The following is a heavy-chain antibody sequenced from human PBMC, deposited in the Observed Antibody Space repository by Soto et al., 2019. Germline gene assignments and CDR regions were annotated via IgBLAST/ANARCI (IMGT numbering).Heavy chain of an antibody. J-gene: IGHJ6*02. CDR1: GFTFSSYW. CDR3: ARDPNIVLVPAALRSYYYYGMDV. V-gene: IGHV3-7*01. CDR2: IKQDGREK. Sequence: GGSLRLSWAASGFTFSSYWMSWGRQAPGKGLEWVANIKQDGREKYYVDSVKGRFTISRDNAKNSLYLQMNSLRAEDTAVYYCARDPNIVLVPAALRSYYYYGMDVWGQGPPVTVSS. D-gene: IGHD2-2*01.